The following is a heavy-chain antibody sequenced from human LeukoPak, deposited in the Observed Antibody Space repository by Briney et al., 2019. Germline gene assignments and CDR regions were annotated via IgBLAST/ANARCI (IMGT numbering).Heavy chain of an antibody. CDR3: ARERGDGDARYFDL. Sequence: GGSLRLSCAASGFTFDDYGMSWVRQAPGKGLEWVSSISSSSSYIYYADSVKGRFTISRDNAKNSLYLQMNSLRAEDAAVYYCARERGDGDARYFDLWGRGTLVTVSS. D-gene: IGHD4-17*01. CDR1: GFTFDDYG. CDR2: ISSSSSYI. V-gene: IGHV3-21*01. J-gene: IGHJ2*01.